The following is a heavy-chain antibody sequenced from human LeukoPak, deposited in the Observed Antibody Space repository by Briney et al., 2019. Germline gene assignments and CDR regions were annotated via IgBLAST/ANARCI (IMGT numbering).Heavy chain of an antibody. V-gene: IGHV3-23*01. Sequence: GGSLRLSCAASGFTFSSYAMSWVRQAPGKGLEWVSGISGSPGSTYYADSLKGRFTISRDNSKNTLYLQMNSLRAEDTAVYYCAKGKYTNSSPFDYWGQGTLVTVSS. CDR3: AKGKYTNSSPFDY. J-gene: IGHJ4*02. CDR2: ISGSPGST. CDR1: GFTFSSYA. D-gene: IGHD6-6*01.